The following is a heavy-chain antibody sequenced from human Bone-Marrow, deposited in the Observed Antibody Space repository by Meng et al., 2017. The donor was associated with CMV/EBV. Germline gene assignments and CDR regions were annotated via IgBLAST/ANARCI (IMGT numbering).Heavy chain of an antibody. CDR1: GFTFSSYE. Sequence: GESLKISCAASGFTFSSYEMNWVRQAPGKGLEWVSYISSSGSTIYYADSVKGRFTISRDNAKNSLYLQMNSLRAEDTALYHCARGYCSGGSCYEMDVWGQGTTVTVSS. J-gene: IGHJ6*02. V-gene: IGHV3-48*03. CDR3: ARGYCSGGSCYEMDV. CDR2: ISSSGSTI. D-gene: IGHD2-15*01.